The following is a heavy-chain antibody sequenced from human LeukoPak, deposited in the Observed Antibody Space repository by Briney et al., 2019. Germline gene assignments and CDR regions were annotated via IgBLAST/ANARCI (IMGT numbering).Heavy chain of an antibody. CDR1: GGTFSSYA. J-gene: IGHJ4*02. Sequence: ASVKVSCKASGGTFSSYAISWVRQATGQGLEWMGWMNPNSGNTGYAQKFQGRVTMTRDTSTSTVYMELSSLRSEDTAVHYCARDPFSGIAAPPDYWGQGTLVTVSS. V-gene: IGHV1-8*02. D-gene: IGHD6-13*01. CDR3: ARDPFSGIAAPPDY. CDR2: MNPNSGNT.